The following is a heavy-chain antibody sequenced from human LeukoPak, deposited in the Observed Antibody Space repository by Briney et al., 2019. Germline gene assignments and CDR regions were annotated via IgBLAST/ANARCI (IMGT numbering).Heavy chain of an antibody. CDR1: GFTFSSYA. D-gene: IGHD6-13*01. J-gene: IGHJ4*02. Sequence: GGSLRLSCAASGFTFSSYAMSWVRQAPGKGLEWVSAISGSGGSTYYADSVRGRFTISRDNAKNTLYLQMNSLRAEDTAVYYCARGKTYSSSWFDYWGQGTLVTVSS. V-gene: IGHV3-23*01. CDR2: ISGSGGST. CDR3: ARGKTYSSSWFDY.